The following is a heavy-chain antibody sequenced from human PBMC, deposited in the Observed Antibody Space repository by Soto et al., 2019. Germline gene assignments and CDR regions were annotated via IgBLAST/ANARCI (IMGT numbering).Heavy chain of an antibody. CDR3: ARMGDVPYYYYGMDV. J-gene: IGHJ6*02. D-gene: IGHD3-16*01. V-gene: IGHV1-18*01. CDR1: GYTFSRSG. CDR2: INGYNGNT. Sequence: QVQLVQSGAEVKKPGASVKVSCKASGYTFSRSGISWVRQAPGQGLEWIGWINGYNGNTNYTQKMQGRITMTTDTPTSTACMELRSLRSDDTAVYYCARMGDVPYYYYGMDVWGQGTTVIVSS.